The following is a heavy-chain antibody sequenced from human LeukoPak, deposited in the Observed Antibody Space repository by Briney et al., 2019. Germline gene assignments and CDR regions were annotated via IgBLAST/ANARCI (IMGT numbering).Heavy chain of an antibody. V-gene: IGHV4-34*01. J-gene: IGHJ3*02. CDR3: ARDSYLDAFDI. CDR1: GGSFSGYY. Sequence: PSETLSLTCAVYGGSFSGYYWSWIRQPPGKGLEWIGEINHSGSTNYNPSLKSRVTISVDTSKNQFSLKLSSVTAVDTAVYYCARDSYLDAFDIWGQGTMVTVSS. D-gene: IGHD5-18*01. CDR2: INHSGST.